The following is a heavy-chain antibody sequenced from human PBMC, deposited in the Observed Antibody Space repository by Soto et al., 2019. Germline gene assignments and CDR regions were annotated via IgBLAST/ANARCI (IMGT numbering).Heavy chain of an antibody. D-gene: IGHD1-7*01. CDR3: AKDPTRTTRNFEY. V-gene: IGHV3-23*01. J-gene: IGHJ4*02. Sequence: GGSLRLSCAASGFTFSSYAMSWVRQAPGKGLEWVSAISGSGGNTYYADSVKGRFTISRDNSKNTLYLQMNSLRAEDTAVYYCAKDPTRTTRNFEYWGQGTLVTVSS. CDR1: GFTFSSYA. CDR2: ISGSGGNT.